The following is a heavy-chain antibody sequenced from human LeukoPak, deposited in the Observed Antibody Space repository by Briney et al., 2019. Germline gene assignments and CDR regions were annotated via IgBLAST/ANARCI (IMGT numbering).Heavy chain of an antibody. D-gene: IGHD5-24*01. CDR2: IWYDGSNK. Sequence: GGSLRLSCAASGFTFSSNYMSWVRQAPGKGLEWVAFIWYDGSNKYYADSVKGRFTISRDNSENTLYLQMSSLRAEDTALYYCARDSGYGYNTFPSADYWGQGILVTVSS. CDR3: ARDSGYGYNTFPSADY. J-gene: IGHJ4*02. CDR1: GFTFSSNY. V-gene: IGHV3-33*08.